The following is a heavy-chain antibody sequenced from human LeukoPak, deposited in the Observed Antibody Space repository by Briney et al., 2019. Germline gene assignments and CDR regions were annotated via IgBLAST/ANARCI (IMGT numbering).Heavy chain of an antibody. CDR3: ARHRAYSSSSPFDY. J-gene: IGHJ4*02. D-gene: IGHD6-6*01. V-gene: IGHV4-59*08. Sequence: SETLSLTCSVSGGSISSLYWSWIRQPPGQGLEWIGYIYYTGSTNYNPSLKSRVTMFVDMSKNQFSLRLSSVTAADTAVYYCARHRAYSSSSPFDYWGQGTLVTVSS. CDR1: GGSISSLY. CDR2: IYYTGST.